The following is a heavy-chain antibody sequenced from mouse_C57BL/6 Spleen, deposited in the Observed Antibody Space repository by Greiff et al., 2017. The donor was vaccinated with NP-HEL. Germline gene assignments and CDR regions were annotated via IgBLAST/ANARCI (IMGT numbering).Heavy chain of an antibody. J-gene: IGHJ4*01. CDR1: GYTFTSYG. Sequence: VQLQQSGAELARPGASVKLSCTASGYTFTSYGITWVKQSPEQGLEWIGAICPRSGNTYYTEKFKGRATLTADKSSSTAYMELRSLRSEDSAVYFCCGGQDSSCPFDMDYWGQGTSVTVST. V-gene: IGHV1-81*01. CDR3: CGGQDSSCPFDMDY. CDR2: ICPRSGNT. D-gene: IGHD3-2*02.